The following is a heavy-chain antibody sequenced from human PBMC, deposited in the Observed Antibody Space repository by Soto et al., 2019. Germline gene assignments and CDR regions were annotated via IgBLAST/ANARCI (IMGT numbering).Heavy chain of an antibody. CDR2: ISYDESNK. CDR3: AKVGGGQQVGHLDY. Sequence: QVQLVESGGGVVQPGRSLRLSCAASGFTFSSYGMHWVRQAPGKGLEWVAVISYDESNKYYADSVKGRFTISRDNSKNTLYLQMNSRRAEDTAVYYCAKVGGGQQVGHLDYWGQGTLVTVSS. D-gene: IGHD6-13*01. V-gene: IGHV3-30*18. J-gene: IGHJ4*02. CDR1: GFTFSSYG.